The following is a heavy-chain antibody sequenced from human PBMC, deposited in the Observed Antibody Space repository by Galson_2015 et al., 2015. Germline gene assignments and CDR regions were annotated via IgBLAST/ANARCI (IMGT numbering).Heavy chain of an antibody. J-gene: IGHJ6*03. Sequence: SCKASGYTFTSYAMHWVRQAPGQRLEWMGWINAGNGNTKYSQKFQGRVTITRDTSASTAYMELSSLRSEDTAVYYCARDSGYDILTGYSYYYYYMGVWGKGTTVTVSS. CDR2: INAGNGNT. V-gene: IGHV1-3*01. D-gene: IGHD3-9*01. CDR1: GYTFTSYA. CDR3: ARDSGYDILTGYSYYYYYMGV.